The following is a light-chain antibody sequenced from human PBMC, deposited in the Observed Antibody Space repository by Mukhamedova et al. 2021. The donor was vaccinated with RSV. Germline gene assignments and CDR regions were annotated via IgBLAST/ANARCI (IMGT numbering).Light chain of an antibody. CDR3: QQYNSYT. J-gene: IGKJ2*01. CDR2: KAS. Sequence: VTITCRASQSISSWLAWYQQKPGKAPKLLIYKASSLESGVPSRFSGSGSGTEFTLTISSLQPDDFATYYCQQYNSYTFGQGTKLE. V-gene: IGKV1-5*03. CDR1: QSISSW.